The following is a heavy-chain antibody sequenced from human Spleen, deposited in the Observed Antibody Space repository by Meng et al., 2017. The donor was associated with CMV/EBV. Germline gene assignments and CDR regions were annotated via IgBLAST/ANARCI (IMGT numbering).Heavy chain of an antibody. J-gene: IGHJ4*02. CDR1: GFTFDEYT. V-gene: IGHV3-43*01. CDR3: AKDGRGSSGAYYFDY. Sequence: GESLKTSCVGSGFTFDEYTMHRVRQAPGKGLEWVSLISWDGATTSYADSVEGRFTISRDNSKNSLYLQMNSLRTEDTALYYCAKDGRGSSGAYYFDYWGQGTLVTVSS. D-gene: IGHD6-6*01. CDR2: ISWDGATT.